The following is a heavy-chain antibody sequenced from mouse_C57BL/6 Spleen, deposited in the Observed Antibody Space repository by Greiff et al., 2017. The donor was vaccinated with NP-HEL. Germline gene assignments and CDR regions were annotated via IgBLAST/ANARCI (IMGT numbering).Heavy chain of an antibody. Sequence: VQLQESGAELVKPGASVKISCKASGYAFSSYWMNWVKQTPGKGLEWIGQIYPGDGDTNYNGKFKGKATLTADKSSSTAYMQLSSLTSEDSAVYFCARIYYGSSYGTGYFDYWGQGTTLTVSS. CDR3: ARIYYGSSYGTGYFDY. V-gene: IGHV1-80*01. CDR2: IYPGDGDT. J-gene: IGHJ2*01. CDR1: GYAFSSYW. D-gene: IGHD1-1*01.